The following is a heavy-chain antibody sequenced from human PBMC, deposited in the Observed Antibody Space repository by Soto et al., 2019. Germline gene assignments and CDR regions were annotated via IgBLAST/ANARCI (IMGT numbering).Heavy chain of an antibody. CDR3: ARGYAWYYDILTGYYDGMDV. V-gene: IGHV1-18*04. CDR2: ISAYNGNT. J-gene: IGHJ6*02. CDR1: GYTFTSYG. Sequence: QVQLVQSGAEVKKPGASVKVSCKASGYTFTSYGISWVRQAPGQGLEWMGWISAYNGNTNYAQKLQGRVTMTTDTSTSTAYMELRSLRSDDTAVHYCARGYAWYYDILTGYYDGMDVWGQGTTVTVSS. D-gene: IGHD3-9*01.